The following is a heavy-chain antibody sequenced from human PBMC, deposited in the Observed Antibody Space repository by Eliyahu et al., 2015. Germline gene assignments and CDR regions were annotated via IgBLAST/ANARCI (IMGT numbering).Heavy chain of an antibody. CDR1: GGSISSSSYY. J-gene: IGHJ4*02. V-gene: IGHV4-39*01. Sequence: QLQLQESGPGLVKPSETLSLTCTVSGGSISSSSYYWGWIRQPPGKGLEWIGSIYYSGSTYYNPSLKSRVTISVDTSKNQFSLKLSSVTAADTAVYYCARHFGGRDVDVDYFDYWGQGTLVTVSS. CDR2: IYYSGST. D-gene: IGHD5-24*01. CDR3: ARHFGGRDVDVDYFDY.